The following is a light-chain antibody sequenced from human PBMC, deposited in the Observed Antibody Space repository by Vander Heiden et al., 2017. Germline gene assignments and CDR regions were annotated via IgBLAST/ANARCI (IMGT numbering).Light chain of an antibody. J-gene: IGKJ3*01. CDR3: QQSYSTRVFT. CDR2: AAS. CDR1: QSISSY. Sequence: DIQMTQSPSSLSASVGDRVTITCRASQSISSYLNWYQQKPGKAPKLLIYAASSLQSVVPSRFSGSGSGTDFTLTISSLQPEDFATYYCQQSYSTRVFTFGPGTKVDIK. V-gene: IGKV1-39*01.